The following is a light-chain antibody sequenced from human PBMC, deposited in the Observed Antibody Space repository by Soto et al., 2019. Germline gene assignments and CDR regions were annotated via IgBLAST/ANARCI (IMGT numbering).Light chain of an antibody. Sequence: QSALTQPASVSGSPGQSITISCTGTSSDVGGYNYVSWYQQHPGKAPKIMIYDVSNRPSGVSNRFSGSKSGNTASLTISGLQAADEADYYCSSYTSSSLVVFGGGTQLTVL. V-gene: IGLV2-14*01. CDR1: SSDVGGYNY. J-gene: IGLJ2*01. CDR2: DVS. CDR3: SSYTSSSLVV.